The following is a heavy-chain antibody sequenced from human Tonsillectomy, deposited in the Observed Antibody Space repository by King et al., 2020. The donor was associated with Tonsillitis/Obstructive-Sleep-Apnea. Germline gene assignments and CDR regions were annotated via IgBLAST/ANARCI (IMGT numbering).Heavy chain of an antibody. CDR3: ACNSLPAPGVTHAYYMDV. V-gene: IGHV3-53*01. J-gene: IGHJ6*03. D-gene: IGHD4-23*01. CDR1: GFTVSSNY. CDR2: IYSGGST. Sequence: VQLVEAGGGLIQPGGSLILSCAASGFTVSSNYLSWVRQAPGKGLEWVSAIYSGGSTYYPDCLKGRFTISNGNSQNTQYLQMNSLRAEDTAVYYCACNSLPAPGVTHAYYMDVWGKGTTVTVSS.